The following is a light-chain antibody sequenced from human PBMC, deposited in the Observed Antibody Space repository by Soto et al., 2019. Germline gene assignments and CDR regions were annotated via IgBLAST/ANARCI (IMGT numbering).Light chain of an antibody. CDR1: SSYVGGYNY. J-gene: IGLJ1*01. CDR2: DVS. V-gene: IGLV2-11*01. CDR3: CSYAGSYTWV. Sequence: SVLTQPRSVSRAPGQAVTISCPGNSSYVGGYNYVSWYQQHPGKAPKLMIYDVSKRPSGVPDRFSGSKSGNTASLTISGLQAEDEADYYCCSYAGSYTWVFGTGTKVTVL.